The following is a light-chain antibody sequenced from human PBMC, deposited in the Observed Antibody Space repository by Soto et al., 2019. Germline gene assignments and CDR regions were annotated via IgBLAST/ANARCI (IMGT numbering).Light chain of an antibody. J-gene: IGKJ5*01. CDR3: QQSYTSRIT. CDR1: QTISSW. Sequence: DIQMTQSPSTLSGSVGDRVTITCRASQTISSWLAWYQQKPGKAPKLLIYKASTLKSGVPSRFSGSGSGTDFTLTVSNLQPEDFETYYCQQSYTSRITFGLGTRLEIK. CDR2: KAS. V-gene: IGKV1-5*03.